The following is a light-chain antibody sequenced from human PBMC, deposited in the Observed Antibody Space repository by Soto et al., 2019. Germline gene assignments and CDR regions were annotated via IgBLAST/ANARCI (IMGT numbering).Light chain of an antibody. J-gene: IGKJ4*01. V-gene: IGKV3-20*01. Sequence: EIVLTQSPGTLPLSPGARATLSCRASQSFRSSYLAWYQQKPGQAPRRLIYGASSRATGIPDRFSGSGSGTDFTLTISRLEPEDFAVYYCQQYGSSPLTFGGGTKVEIK. CDR3: QQYGSSPLT. CDR1: QSFRSSY. CDR2: GAS.